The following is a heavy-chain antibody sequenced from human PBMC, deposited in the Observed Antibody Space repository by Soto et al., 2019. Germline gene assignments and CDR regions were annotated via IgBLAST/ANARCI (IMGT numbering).Heavy chain of an antibody. CDR1: GYTFTSYD. CDR2: INPNSGGT. D-gene: IGHD3-9*01. CDR3: ARAAILTGYYNAELNWFDP. Sequence: ASVKVSCKASGYTFTSYDINWVRQAPGQGLEWMGWINPNSGGTNYAQKFQGWVTMTRDTSISTAYMELSRLRSDDTAVYYCARAAILTGYYNAELNWFDPWGQGTLVTVSS. V-gene: IGHV1-2*04. J-gene: IGHJ5*02.